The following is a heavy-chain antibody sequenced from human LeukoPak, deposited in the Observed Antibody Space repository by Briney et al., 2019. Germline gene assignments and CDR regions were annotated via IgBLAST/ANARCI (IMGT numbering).Heavy chain of an antibody. Sequence: SETLSLTCTVSGGSISSYYWSWIRQPPGKGLEWIGYIYDSGSTNYNPSLKSRVTISVDTSKNQCSLKLSSVTAADTAVYYCARQSISGSSLSYFDYWGQGTLVNVSS. CDR1: GGSISSYY. CDR3: ARQSISGSSLSYFDY. J-gene: IGHJ4*02. V-gene: IGHV4-59*01. CDR2: IYDSGST. D-gene: IGHD3-22*01.